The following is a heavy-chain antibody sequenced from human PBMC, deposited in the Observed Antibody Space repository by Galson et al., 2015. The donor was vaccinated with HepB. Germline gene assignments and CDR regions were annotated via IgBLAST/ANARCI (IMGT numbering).Heavy chain of an antibody. CDR2: IKSKTDGGTT. V-gene: IGHV3-15*01. Sequence: SLRLSCAASGFTFSNAWMSWVRQAPGKGLEWVGRIKSKTDGGTTDYAAPVKGRFTISRDDSKNTLYLQMNSLKTEDTAVYYCTTDSRVERYFDWLPNPNWFDPWGQGTLVTVSS. CDR3: TTDSRVERYFDWLPNPNWFDP. D-gene: IGHD3-9*01. CDR1: GFTFSNAW. J-gene: IGHJ5*02.